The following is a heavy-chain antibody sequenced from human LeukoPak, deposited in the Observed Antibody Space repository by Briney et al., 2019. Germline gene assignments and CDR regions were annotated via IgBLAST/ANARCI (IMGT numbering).Heavy chain of an antibody. CDR1: GYTFTSYD. J-gene: IGHJ5*02. D-gene: IGHD6-19*01. Sequence: ASVKVSCKASGYTFTSYDINWVRQATGQGLEWMGWMNPNSGNTGYAQKFQGRVTMTRNTSISTAYMELSSLGSEDTAVYYCARVDPYARRYSSGWSDRFSWFDPWGQGTLVTVSS. CDR2: MNPNSGNT. CDR3: ARVDPYARRYSSGWSDRFSWFDP. V-gene: IGHV1-8*01.